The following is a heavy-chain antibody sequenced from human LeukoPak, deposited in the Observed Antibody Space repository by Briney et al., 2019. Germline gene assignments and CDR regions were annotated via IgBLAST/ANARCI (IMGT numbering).Heavy chain of an antibody. CDR1: GYTFTSYY. V-gene: IGHV1-46*01. J-gene: IGHJ1*01. D-gene: IGHD5-24*01. Sequence: ASVNVSFKASGYTFTSYYMHWVRQAPGQGLEWMGIINPSGGSTSYAQKFQGRVTMTRDTSTSTVYMELSSLRSEDTAVYYCARDESRDGYNFHFQHWGQGTLVTVSS. CDR2: INPSGGST. CDR3: ARDESRDGYNFHFQH.